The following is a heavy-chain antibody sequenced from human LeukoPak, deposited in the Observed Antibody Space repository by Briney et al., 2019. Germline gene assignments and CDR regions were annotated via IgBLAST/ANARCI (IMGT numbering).Heavy chain of an antibody. CDR1: GFTFSSYG. CDR2: IWYDGSNK. D-gene: IGHD5-18*01. CDR3: ARDRGRIQLWFGNAFDI. J-gene: IGHJ3*02. V-gene: IGHV3-33*01. Sequence: GGSLRLSCAASGFTFSSYGKHWVRQAPGKGLEWVAVIWYDGSNKYYADSVKGRFTISRDNSKNTLYLQMNSLRAEDTAVYYCARDRGRIQLWFGNAFDIWGQGTMVTVSS.